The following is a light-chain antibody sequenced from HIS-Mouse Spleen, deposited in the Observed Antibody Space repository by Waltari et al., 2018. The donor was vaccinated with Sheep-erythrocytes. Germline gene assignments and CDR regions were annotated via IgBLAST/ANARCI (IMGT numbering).Light chain of an antibody. Sequence: EIVLTQSPGTLSLSPGERATLSCRASQSVSSSYLAWYQQKPGQAPRLLIYGASSRAPGIPDRFSGSGSGTDFTLTISRLEPEHFAVYYCQQYGSSLRTFGQGTKVEIK. J-gene: IGKJ1*01. V-gene: IGKV3-20*01. CDR1: QSVSSSY. CDR2: GAS. CDR3: QQYGSSLRT.